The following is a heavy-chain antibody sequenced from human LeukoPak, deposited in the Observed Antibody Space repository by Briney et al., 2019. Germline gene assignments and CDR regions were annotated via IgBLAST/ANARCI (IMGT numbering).Heavy chain of an antibody. Sequence: GGSLRLSCAASGFTFSSYWMHWVRQAPGKGLVWVSRINNDGSSTTDADSVKGRFTISRDNAKNTLYPQMNSLRAEDTAVYYCARPLYGDYTKNFDCWGQGTQVTVSS. CDR3: ARPLYGDYTKNFDC. D-gene: IGHD4-17*01. CDR2: INNDGSST. J-gene: IGHJ4*02. CDR1: GFTFSSYW. V-gene: IGHV3-74*03.